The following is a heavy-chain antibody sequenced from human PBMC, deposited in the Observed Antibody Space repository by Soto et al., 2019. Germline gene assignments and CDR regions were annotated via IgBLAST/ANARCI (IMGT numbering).Heavy chain of an antibody. D-gene: IGHD6-6*01. CDR3: ARSEYSSSSWYFDL. J-gene: IGHJ2*01. CDR1: GGSISSSNW. Sequence: LSLTCAVSGGSISSSNWWSWVRQPPGKGLEWIGEIYHSGSTNYNPSLKSRVTISVDKSKNQFSPKLSSVTAADTAVYYCARSEYSSSSWYFDLWGRGTLVTVSS. CDR2: IYHSGST. V-gene: IGHV4-4*02.